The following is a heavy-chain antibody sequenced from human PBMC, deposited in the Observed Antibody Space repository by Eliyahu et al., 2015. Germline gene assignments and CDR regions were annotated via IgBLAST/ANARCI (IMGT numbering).Heavy chain of an antibody. CDR3: ARMSSYYFDY. J-gene: IGHJ4*02. CDR1: GFXFRSYW. Sequence: EVQLVESGGGLVQPGGSLXLSXXASGFXFRSYWMXWVRXXPGKGVEWVSSISSSSSYIYYADSVKGRFTISRDNAKNSLYLQMNSLRAEDTAVYYCARMSSYYFDYWGQGTLVTVSS. D-gene: IGHD6-13*01. CDR2: ISSSSSYI. V-gene: IGHV3-21*01.